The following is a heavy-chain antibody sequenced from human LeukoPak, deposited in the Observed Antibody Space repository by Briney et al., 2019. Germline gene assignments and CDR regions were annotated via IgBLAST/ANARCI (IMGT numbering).Heavy chain of an antibody. Sequence: SETLSLTCAVYGGSFSGYYWSWIRQPPGKGLEWIGEINHSGSTNYNPSPKSRVTISVDTSKNQFSLKLSSVTAADTAVYYCARGDSSGYYSPYFDYWGQGTLVTVSS. D-gene: IGHD3-22*01. J-gene: IGHJ4*02. CDR3: ARGDSSGYYSPYFDY. CDR1: GGSFSGYY. V-gene: IGHV4-34*01. CDR2: INHSGST.